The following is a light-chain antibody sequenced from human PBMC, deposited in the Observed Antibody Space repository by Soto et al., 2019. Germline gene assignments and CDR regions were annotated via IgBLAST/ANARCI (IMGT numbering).Light chain of an antibody. CDR1: QGVSRY. V-gene: IGKV3-15*01. CDR2: GAS. Sequence: IRITQSPSTLSVSPGERVTLPCRASQGVSRYLAWYQHKPGQAPRVLIYGASTVGTGVPSRFSGGGSGTEFTLTISSLQSEDCAIYYCQQYNTWPITFGGGTKVDI. J-gene: IGKJ4*01. CDR3: QQYNTWPIT.